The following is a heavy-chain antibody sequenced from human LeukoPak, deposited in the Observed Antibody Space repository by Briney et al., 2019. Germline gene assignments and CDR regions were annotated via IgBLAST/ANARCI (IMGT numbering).Heavy chain of an antibody. CDR1: GGTFSIYA. V-gene: IGHV1-2*02. D-gene: IGHD3-3*01. CDR2: INPNSGGT. CDR3: ARPANYDFWPY. J-gene: IGHJ4*02. Sequence: ASVTVSFKASGGTFSIYAISWVRQAPGQGLEWMGWINPNSGGTNYAQKFQGRVTMTRDTSISTAYMELSRLRSDDTAVYYCARPANYDFWPYWGQGTLVTVSS.